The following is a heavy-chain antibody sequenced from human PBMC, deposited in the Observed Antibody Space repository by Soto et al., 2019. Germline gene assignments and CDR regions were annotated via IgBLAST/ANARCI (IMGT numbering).Heavy chain of an antibody. CDR3: ATIPPRRGGYDTLSDY. D-gene: IGHD5-12*01. CDR2: ISAYNGNT. J-gene: IGHJ4*02. V-gene: IGHV1-18*01. CDR1: GYTFTSYG. Sequence: QVQLVQSGAEVKKPGASVKVSCKASGYTFTSYGISWVRQAPGQGLEWMGWISAYNGNTNYAQKLQGRVTMTTDISTSTAYMELRSLRSDDTAVYYCATIPPRRGGYDTLSDYWGQGTLVTVSS.